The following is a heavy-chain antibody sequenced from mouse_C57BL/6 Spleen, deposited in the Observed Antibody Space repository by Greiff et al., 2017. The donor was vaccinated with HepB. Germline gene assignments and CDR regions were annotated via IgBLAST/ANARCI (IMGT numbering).Heavy chain of an antibody. CDR3: ARDRAYYYSNYDWYFDV. V-gene: IGHV1-9*01. CDR1: GYTFTGYW. J-gene: IGHJ1*03. CDR2: ILPGSGST. Sequence: VQLQQSGAELMKPGASVKLSCKATGYTFTGYWIEWVKQRPGHGLEWIGEILPGSGSTNYNEKFKGKATFTADTSSNTAYMQLSSLTTEDSAIYYCARDRAYYYSNYDWYFDVWGTGTTVTVSS. D-gene: IGHD2-5*01.